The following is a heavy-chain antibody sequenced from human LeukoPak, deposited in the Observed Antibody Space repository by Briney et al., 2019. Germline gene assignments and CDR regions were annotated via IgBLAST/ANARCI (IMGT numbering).Heavy chain of an antibody. Sequence: PSETLSLTCTVSGGSISSGGYYWTWIRQPVGKGLEWIGRIYTSGDTKYNPSLKSRVTISVGASNNQFSLKLTSVTAADTAVYYCASGDYGAGSPVMRYWGHGTLVIVSS. CDR1: GGSISSGGYY. D-gene: IGHD3-10*01. J-gene: IGHJ4*01. CDR3: ASGDYGAGSPVMRY. CDR2: IYTSGDT. V-gene: IGHV4-61*02.